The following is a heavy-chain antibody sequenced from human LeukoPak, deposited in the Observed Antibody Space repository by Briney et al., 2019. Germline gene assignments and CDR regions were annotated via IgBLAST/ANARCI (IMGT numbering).Heavy chain of an antibody. D-gene: IGHD6-13*01. J-gene: IGHJ5*02. CDR2: INHSEST. CDR1: GGSFSGYY. Sequence: SETLSLTCAVYGGSFSGYYWSWIRQPPGKGLEWIGEINHSESTNYNPSLKSRVTVSVDTSKNQFSLKLSSVTAADTAVYYCATRPDIAAAGPGWFDPWGLGTLVTVSS. CDR3: ATRPDIAAAGPGWFDP. V-gene: IGHV4-34*01.